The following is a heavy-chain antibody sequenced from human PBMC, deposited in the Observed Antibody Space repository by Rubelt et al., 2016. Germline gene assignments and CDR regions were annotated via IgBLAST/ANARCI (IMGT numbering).Heavy chain of an antibody. CDR3: ASEGDTVTPYYYYYYGMDV. Sequence: GKGLEWVSYISSSSSTIYYADSVKGRFTISRDNAKNSLYLQMNSLRAEDTAVYYCASEGDTVTPYYYYYYGMDVWGQGTTVTVSS. J-gene: IGHJ6*02. D-gene: IGHD4-17*01. V-gene: IGHV3-48*04. CDR2: ISSSSSTI.